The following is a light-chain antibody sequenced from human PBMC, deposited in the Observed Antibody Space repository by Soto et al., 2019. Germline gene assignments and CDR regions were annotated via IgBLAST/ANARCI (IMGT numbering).Light chain of an antibody. J-gene: IGKJ4*01. V-gene: IGKV1-27*01. CDR2: AAS. CDR1: QGIRNF. CDR3: QKYDSAPLT. Sequence: DIQMTQSPSSLSASVGDRVTITCRASQGIRNFLAWYQQKPGKVPKLLIYAASTLQSGVPYRFSGGGSGTDFTLTISSLQPEDVATYYWQKYDSAPLTCGGGTKVEIK.